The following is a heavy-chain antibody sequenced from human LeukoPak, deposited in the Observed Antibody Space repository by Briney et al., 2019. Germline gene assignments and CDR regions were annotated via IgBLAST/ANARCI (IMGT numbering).Heavy chain of an antibody. CDR2: IYHSGNT. CDR1: GYSISSGYY. D-gene: IGHD2-2*01. J-gene: IGHJ4*02. Sequence: SETLSLTCTVSGYSISSGYYWGWIRQPPGKGLEWIGSIYHSGNTYYNSSLKSRVTISVDTSKNQFSLKLSSVTAADTAVYYCARDAFYCSSTACPKVDYWGQGALVTVSS. CDR3: ARDAFYCSSTACPKVDY. V-gene: IGHV4-38-2*02.